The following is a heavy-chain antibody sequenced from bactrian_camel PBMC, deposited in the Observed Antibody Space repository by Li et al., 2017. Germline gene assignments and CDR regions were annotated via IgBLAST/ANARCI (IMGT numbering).Heavy chain of an antibody. Sequence: HVQLVESGGNSVQAGGSLRLSSEISLYIYSSYCMGWFRQAPGKEREAVAAHYTGTATTYVADSVKGRFAISKDKRRHTLVLQMNSLKPEDTAMYYCAADPPPCRFSSTDFRYRGQGTQVTVS. CDR2: HYTGTATT. V-gene: IGHV3S1*01. J-gene: IGHJ6*01. CDR1: LYIYSSYC. CDR3: AADPPPCRFSSTDFRY.